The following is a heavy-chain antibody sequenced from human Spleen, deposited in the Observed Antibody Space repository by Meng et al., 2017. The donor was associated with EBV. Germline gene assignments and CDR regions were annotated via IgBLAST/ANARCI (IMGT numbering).Heavy chain of an antibody. J-gene: IGHJ4*02. V-gene: IGHV4-61*01. CDR1: GGSDRIGNHY. CDR2: MYYSGST. CDR3: GRIMVRGVTSIDC. Sequence: QVTRQDRGPGLGMPSAPLSLTGTVSGGSDRIGNHYWGWIRQPPGKGLEWIAYMYYSGSTNYNPSLKSRVTISVDTSKNQFSLKLNSVTAADTAVYYCGRIMVRGVTSIDCWGQGTLVTVSS. D-gene: IGHD3-10*01.